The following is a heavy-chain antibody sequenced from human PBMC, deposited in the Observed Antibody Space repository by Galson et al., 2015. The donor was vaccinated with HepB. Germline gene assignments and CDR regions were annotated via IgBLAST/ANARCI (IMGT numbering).Heavy chain of an antibody. Sequence: SLRLSCAASGFTFDSHAMHWVRQAPGKGLEWVAVISKQGNNHFYTGSVTDRFTISRDNSNNALYLQMNSLRPEDTAVYYCARDEDHFVTWVRGVDIGLHFDLWGQGPLVTVTS. V-gene: IGHV3-30*04. J-gene: IGHJ4*02. CDR2: ISKQGNNH. CDR1: GFTFDSHA. D-gene: IGHD3-10*01. CDR3: ARDEDHFVTWVRGVDIGLHFDL.